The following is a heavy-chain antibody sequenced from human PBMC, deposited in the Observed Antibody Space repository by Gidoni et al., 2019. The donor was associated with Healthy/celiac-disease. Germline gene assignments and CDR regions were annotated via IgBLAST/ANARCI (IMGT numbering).Heavy chain of an antibody. CDR3: AKVIGNGDYGGVYYYYGMDV. Sequence: QVQLVESGGGGVQPGRSLRLSCAASGFTFCRYGMHWVRQAPGKGLEWVAVISYDGSNKYYADSVKGRFTISRDNSKNTLYLQMNSLRAEDTAVYYCAKVIGNGDYGGVYYYYGMDVWGQGTTVTVSS. D-gene: IGHD4-17*01. CDR2: ISYDGSNK. CDR1: GFTFCRYG. J-gene: IGHJ6*02. V-gene: IGHV3-30*18.